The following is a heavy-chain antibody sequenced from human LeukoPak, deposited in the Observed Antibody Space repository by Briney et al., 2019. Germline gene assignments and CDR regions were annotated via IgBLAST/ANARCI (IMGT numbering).Heavy chain of an antibody. CDR2: ISSSSYI. J-gene: IGHJ5*02. V-gene: IGHV3-21*01. D-gene: IGHD3-3*01. CDR1: GFTFSSYS. CDR3: ARVYSTIFGVVRNWFDP. Sequence: GGSLRLSCAASGFTFSSYSMNWVRQAPGKGLEWVSSISSSSYIYYADSVKGRFAISRDNAKNSLYLQMNSLRAEDTAVYYCARVYSTIFGVVRNWFDPWGQGTLVTVSS.